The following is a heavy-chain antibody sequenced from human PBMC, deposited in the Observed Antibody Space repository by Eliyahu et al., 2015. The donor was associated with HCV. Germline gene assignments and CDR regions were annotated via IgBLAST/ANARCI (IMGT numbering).Heavy chain of an antibody. D-gene: IGHD5-12*01. CDR2: LYHDGNA. Sequence: QVQLQESGPGLVKPPETLSLTCSVSGVSISGHSWNWIRQPPGKGLEWIGGLYHDGNANYASSLRSRVTISSDTSRNHFSLTLRSVTAADTAIYYCAGGANSGHIAYWGQGTLVTVSS. CDR1: GVSISGHS. CDR3: AGGANSGHIAY. J-gene: IGHJ4*02. V-gene: IGHV4-59*11.